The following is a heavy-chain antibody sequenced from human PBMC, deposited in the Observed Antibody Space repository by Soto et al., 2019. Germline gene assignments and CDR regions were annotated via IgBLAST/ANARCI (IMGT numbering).Heavy chain of an antibody. CDR1: GFTFSSYA. CDR2: ISGSGGST. J-gene: IGHJ4*02. CDR3: AKVKYSYGIRNLDY. Sequence: HPGGSLRLSCAASGFTFSSYAMSWVRQAPGKGLEWVSAISGSGGSTYYADSVKGRFTISRDNSKNTLYLQMNSLRAEDTAVYYCAKVKYSYGIRNLDYWGQGTLVTVSS. V-gene: IGHV3-23*01. D-gene: IGHD5-18*01.